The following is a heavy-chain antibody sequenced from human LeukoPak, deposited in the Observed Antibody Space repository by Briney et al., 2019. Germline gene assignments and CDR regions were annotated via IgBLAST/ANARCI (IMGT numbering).Heavy chain of an antibody. CDR3: AKMKGPGLYYHYSMDV. J-gene: IGHJ6*03. V-gene: IGHV3-23*01. Sequence: GGSLRLFCAASGFTFTGFAMSWVRQAPGKGPEWVSRIGGSSGSTYYADSVKGRFTISRDNSKKTLYLQMNSLRADDTAVYYCAKMKGPGLYYHYSMDVWGKGNPVIVSS. CDR1: GFTFTGFA. CDR2: IGGSSGST.